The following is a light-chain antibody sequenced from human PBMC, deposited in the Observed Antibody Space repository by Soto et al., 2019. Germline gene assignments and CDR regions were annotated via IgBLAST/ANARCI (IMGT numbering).Light chain of an antibody. V-gene: IGKV1-5*01. Sequence: DVHMTQSPSTLSASVGYRFTITCRASQNIRSRLAWFQQKPGKAPKLLIYDASSLESGVPQRLSGSGSGTEFTLTISSLQTDDFSTYYCQQYHSYWTFGQGTKVDIK. J-gene: IGKJ1*01. CDR3: QQYHSYWT. CDR1: QNIRSR. CDR2: DAS.